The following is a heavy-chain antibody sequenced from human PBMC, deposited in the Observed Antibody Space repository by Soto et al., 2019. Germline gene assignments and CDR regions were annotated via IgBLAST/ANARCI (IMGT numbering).Heavy chain of an antibody. CDR1: GGSISSGGYY. V-gene: IGHV4-31*03. J-gene: IGHJ5*02. CDR3: ARVRPPIAAADFDP. CDR2: IYYSGST. Sequence: SETLSLTCTVSGGSISSGGYYWSWIRQHPGKGLEWIGYIYYSGSTYYKPSLKSRVTISVDTSKNQFSLKLSSVTAADTAVYYCARVRPPIAAADFDPWGQGTLVTVSS. D-gene: IGHD6-13*01.